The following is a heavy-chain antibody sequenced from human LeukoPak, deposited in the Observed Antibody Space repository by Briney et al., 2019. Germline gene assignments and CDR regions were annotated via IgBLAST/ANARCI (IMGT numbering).Heavy chain of an antibody. CDR1: GGSISSGGYY. V-gene: IGHV4-39*07. CDR3: ARAPEYGLYYFDY. J-gene: IGHJ4*02. D-gene: IGHD1-14*01. Sequence: SETLSLTCTVSGGSISSGGYYWVWIRQPPGKGLVWVGNIYYSGSTYYHPSLKSRVSISVDTSKNQFSLRLTSVTAADTAVNYCARAPEYGLYYFDYWGQGTLVTVSS. CDR2: IYYSGST.